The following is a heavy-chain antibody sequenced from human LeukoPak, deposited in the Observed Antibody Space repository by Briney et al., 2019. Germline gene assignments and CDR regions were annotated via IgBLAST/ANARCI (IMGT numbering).Heavy chain of an antibody. CDR1: GGSISSYY. Sequence: PSETLSLTCTVSGGSISSYYWSWIRQPPGKGLEWIGFIYYSGNTNYSPSLKSRVTMSVDTSKNQFSLKLSSVTAADTAVYYCARSVSSLPDYWGQGTLVTVSS. J-gene: IGHJ4*02. CDR2: IYYSGNT. D-gene: IGHD6-6*01. V-gene: IGHV4-59*01. CDR3: ARSVSSLPDY.